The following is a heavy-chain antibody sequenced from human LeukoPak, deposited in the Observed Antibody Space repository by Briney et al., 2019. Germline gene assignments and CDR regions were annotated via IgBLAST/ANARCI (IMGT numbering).Heavy chain of an antibody. CDR3: ALQWLAKRSYYFDY. D-gene: IGHD6-19*01. J-gene: IGHJ4*02. V-gene: IGHV1-18*01. CDR2: ISTDNSNR. CDR1: GYTFTKYG. Sequence: ASVKVSCKASGYTFTKYGTTWVRQAPGQRLEWMGWISTDNSNRNYAQKLQGRVTMTTDTSTSTAYMELRSLISDDTAVYYCALQWLAKRSYYFDYCGQGTLVTVSS.